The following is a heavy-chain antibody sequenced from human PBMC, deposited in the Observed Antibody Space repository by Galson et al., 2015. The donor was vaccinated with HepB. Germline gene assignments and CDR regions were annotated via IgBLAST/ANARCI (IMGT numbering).Heavy chain of an antibody. CDR3: ARSIYGFWSGRGQEGLFDV. D-gene: IGHD3-3*01. CDR1: GGSISTSY. J-gene: IGHJ3*01. CDR2: IFTIGTT. V-gene: IGHV4-4*07. Sequence: SETLSLTCTVSGGSISTSYWHWIRQPAGKGLEWIGRIFTIGTTNSNPSLKSRVTMSVDTSRNQFSLKLTSVTAADTAVYYCARSIYGFWSGRGQEGLFDVWGQGTKVTVSS.